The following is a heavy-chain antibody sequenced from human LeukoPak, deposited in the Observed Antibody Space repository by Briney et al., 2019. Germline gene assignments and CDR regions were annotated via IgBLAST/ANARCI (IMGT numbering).Heavy chain of an antibody. Sequence: GGSLRLSCAASGFTFSSYGMHWVRQAPGKGLEWVAFIRYDGSNKYYADSVKGRFTISRDNPKNTLYLQMNSLRAEDTAVYYCAKDEYYYDSSGPQIHWGQGTLVTVSS. CDR2: IRYDGSNK. V-gene: IGHV3-30*02. CDR3: AKDEYYYDSSGPQIH. J-gene: IGHJ4*02. CDR1: GFTFSSYG. D-gene: IGHD3-22*01.